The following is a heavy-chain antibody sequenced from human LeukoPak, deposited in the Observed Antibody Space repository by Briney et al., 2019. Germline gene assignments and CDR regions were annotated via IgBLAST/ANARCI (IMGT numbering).Heavy chain of an antibody. CDR1: GFTFDNYV. CDR2: ISWNSGSI. D-gene: IGHD3-10*01. V-gene: IGHV3-9*03. Sequence: GRSLRLSCAASGFTFDNYVMHWVRQAPGKGLEWASGISWNSGSIGYADSVKGRFTISRDNAKNSLHLQMNSLRAEDMALYYCAKDGDKYYGKGGSLDYWGQGTLVTVSS. J-gene: IGHJ4*02. CDR3: AKDGDKYYGKGGSLDY.